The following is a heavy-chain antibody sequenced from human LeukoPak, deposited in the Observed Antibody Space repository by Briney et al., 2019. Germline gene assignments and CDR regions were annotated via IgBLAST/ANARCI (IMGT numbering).Heavy chain of an antibody. D-gene: IGHD4-17*01. CDR2: IYHSGST. Sequence: SETLSLTCAVSGGSISSSNWWSWVRQPPGKGLEWIGEIYHSGSTNYNPSLKSRVTISVDKSKNQFSLKLSSVTAADTAVYYCARTGATVTTPHAFDIWGQGTMVTVSS. J-gene: IGHJ3*02. CDR1: GGSISSSNW. V-gene: IGHV4-4*02. CDR3: ARTGATVTTPHAFDI.